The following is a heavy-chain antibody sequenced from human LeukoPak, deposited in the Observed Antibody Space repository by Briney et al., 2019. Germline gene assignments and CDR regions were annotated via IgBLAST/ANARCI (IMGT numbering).Heavy chain of an antibody. Sequence: RGESLKISCKGSGYSFTSYWIGWVRQMPGKGLERMGIIYPGDSDTRYSPSFQGQVTISADKSISTAYLQWSSLKASDTAMYYCARPSIAARPSSPFDYWGQGTLVTVSS. CDR3: ARPSIAARPSSPFDY. CDR2: IYPGDSDT. V-gene: IGHV5-51*01. J-gene: IGHJ4*02. CDR1: GYSFTSYW. D-gene: IGHD6-6*01.